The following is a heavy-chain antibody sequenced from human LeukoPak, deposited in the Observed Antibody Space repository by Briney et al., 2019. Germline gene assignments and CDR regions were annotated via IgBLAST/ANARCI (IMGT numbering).Heavy chain of an antibody. J-gene: IGHJ5*02. CDR3: VRDGEGVAISVNYWFDP. V-gene: IGHV1-8*01. CDR2: MNPNTGDT. D-gene: IGHD3-10*01. CDR1: GFTFTSYD. Sequence: ASVRVSCKASGFTFTSYDINWVRQASGQGLEWMGWMNPNTGDTGYAQKFQGRVTMTRDISISTAYMELRGLRSEDTAIYYCVRDGEGVAISVNYWFDPWGQGTLVTVSS.